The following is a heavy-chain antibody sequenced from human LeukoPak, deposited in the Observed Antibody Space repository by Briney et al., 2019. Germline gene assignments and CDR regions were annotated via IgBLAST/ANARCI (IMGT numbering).Heavy chain of an antibody. CDR1: GFTFSSYA. V-gene: IGHV3-48*03. D-gene: IGHD2-2*01. Sequence: AGGSLRLSCAASGFTFSSYAMSWVRQAPGKGLEWVSYISSSGSTIYYADSVKGRFTISRDNAKNSLYLQMNSLRAEDTAVYYCARGDEYQLLYFDYWGQGTLATVSS. J-gene: IGHJ4*02. CDR2: ISSSGSTI. CDR3: ARGDEYQLLYFDY.